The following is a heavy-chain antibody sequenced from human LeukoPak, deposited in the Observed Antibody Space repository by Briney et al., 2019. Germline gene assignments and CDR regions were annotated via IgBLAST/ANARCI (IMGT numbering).Heavy chain of an antibody. V-gene: IGHV3-48*01. CDR1: GFNFIDYS. CDR3: ARDRRYAFDN. CDR2: IGISSGNT. J-gene: IGHJ4*01. D-gene: IGHD5-12*01. Sequence: GGSLRLSCAASGFNFIDYSMNWVRQAPGKGLKWISYIGISSGNTKYADSVKGRFTISRDKARNSLYLQMNSLRVEDTAVYYCARDRRYAFDNWGHGTLVTVSS.